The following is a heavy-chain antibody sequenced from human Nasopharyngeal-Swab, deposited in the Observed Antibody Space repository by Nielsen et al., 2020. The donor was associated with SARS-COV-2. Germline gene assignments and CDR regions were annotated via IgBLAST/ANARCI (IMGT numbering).Heavy chain of an antibody. D-gene: IGHD2-15*01. CDR3: TRNVVVVRAKDAFDI. J-gene: IGHJ3*02. CDR2: IRSKAYGGTT. V-gene: IGHV3-49*04. CDR1: GFTFGDYA. Sequence: GESLKISCTASGFTFGDYAMSWVRQAPGKGLEWVGFIRSKAYGGTTEYAASVKGRFTISRDDSKSIAYLQMNSLKTEDTAVYYCTRNVVVVRAKDAFDIWGQGTMVTVSS.